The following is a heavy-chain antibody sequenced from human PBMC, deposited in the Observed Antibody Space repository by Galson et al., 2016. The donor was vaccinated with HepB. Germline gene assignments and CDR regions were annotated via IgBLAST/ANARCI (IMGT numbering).Heavy chain of an antibody. J-gene: IGHJ6*02. CDR2: ITGSGDSP. CDR3: AKDGWRSSVGYFYYYGLDV. CDR1: GFTFSNYG. Sequence: SLRLSCAASGFTFSNYGMNWVRQAPGRGLGWVSAITGSGDSPYYADSVTGRFTISRDNSKNTLYLQMNSLRAEDTAVYYCAKDGWRSSVGYFYYYGLDVWGHGTTVTVSS. V-gene: IGHV3-23*01. D-gene: IGHD3-16*01.